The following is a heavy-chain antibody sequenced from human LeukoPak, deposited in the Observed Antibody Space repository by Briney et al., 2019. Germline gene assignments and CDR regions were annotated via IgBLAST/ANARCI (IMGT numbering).Heavy chain of an antibody. D-gene: IGHD4-17*01. CDR1: GFTFSSYA. V-gene: IGHV3-23*01. CDR2: ISGSGGST. J-gene: IGHJ4*02. CDR3: AKDSGGDYEPPLFDY. Sequence: GGSLRLSCAASGFTFSSYAMSWVRQAPGKGLEWVPAISGSGGSTYYADSVKGRFTISRDNSKNTLYLQMNSLRAEDTAVYYCAKDSGGDYEPPLFDYWGQGTLVTVSS.